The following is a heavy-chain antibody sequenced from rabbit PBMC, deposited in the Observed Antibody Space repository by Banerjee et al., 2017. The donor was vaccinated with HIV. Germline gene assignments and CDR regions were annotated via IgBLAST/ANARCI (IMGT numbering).Heavy chain of an antibody. J-gene: IGHJ4*01. CDR3: VREAGVGRDL. Sequence: QEQLVESGGGLVKPGASLTLTCTASGFTISSYYMCWVRQAPGKRPEWIACIDAGNTYCATWAKGRFTITKTSSTTVSLQLNSLTAADTATYFCVREAGVGRDLWGPGTLVTVS. CDR1: GFTISSYY. V-gene: IGHV1S45*01. D-gene: IGHD4-2*01. CDR2: IDAGNT.